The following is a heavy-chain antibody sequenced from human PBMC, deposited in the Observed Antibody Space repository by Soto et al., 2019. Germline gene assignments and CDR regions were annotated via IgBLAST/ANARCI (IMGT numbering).Heavy chain of an antibody. CDR3: SPDSSGGEFDC. J-gene: IGHJ4*02. V-gene: IGHV3-21*01. D-gene: IGHD6-19*01. CDR1: GSTFRGYW. CDR2: ISSGSSYI. Sequence: GGSLRLSGAVSGSTFRGYWMQWFRQAPGKGLVWVSSISSGSSYINYADSVKGRFTISRDNAKNSLYLQMNSLRAEDTAVYYCSPDSSGGEFDCWGQGTLVTVSS.